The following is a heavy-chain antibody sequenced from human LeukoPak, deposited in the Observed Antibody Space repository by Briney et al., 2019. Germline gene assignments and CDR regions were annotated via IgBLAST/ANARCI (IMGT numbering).Heavy chain of an antibody. V-gene: IGHV3-30*18. J-gene: IGHJ3*02. CDR3: AKRFGDSPAGGFDI. CDR1: GFTFSSYA. D-gene: IGHD3-10*01. Sequence: GGSLRLSCAASGFTFSSYAMHWVRQAPGKGLEWVAVISYDGSNKYYADSVKGRFTISRDNSKNTLYLQMNSLRTEDTAVYYCAKRFGDSPAGGFDIWRQGPMVPVSS. CDR2: ISYDGSNK.